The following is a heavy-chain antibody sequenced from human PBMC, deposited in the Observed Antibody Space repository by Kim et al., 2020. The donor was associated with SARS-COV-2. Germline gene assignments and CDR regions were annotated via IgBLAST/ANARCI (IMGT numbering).Heavy chain of an antibody. CDR3: TTDLVVRGVPGGMDV. CDR2: IKSKTDGGTT. V-gene: IGHV3-15*01. Sequence: GGSLRLSCAASGFTFSNAWMSWVRQAPGKGLEWVGRIKSKTDGGTTDYAAPVKGRFTISRDDSKNTLYLQMNSLKTEDTAVYYCTTDLVVRGVPGGMDVWGQGTTVTVSS. D-gene: IGHD3-10*01. J-gene: IGHJ6*02. CDR1: GFTFSNAW.